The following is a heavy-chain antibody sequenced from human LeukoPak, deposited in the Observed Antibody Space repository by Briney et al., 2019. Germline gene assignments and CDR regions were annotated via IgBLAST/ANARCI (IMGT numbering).Heavy chain of an antibody. D-gene: IGHD3-10*01. J-gene: IGHJ6*04. Sequence: SETLSLTCTVSGYSISSGYYWSWIRQPAGKGLEWIGRIYTSGSTNYNPSLKSRVTMSVDTSKNQFSLKLSSVTAADTAVYYCARDRDYYGPRMDVWGKGTTVTISS. CDR2: IYTSGST. V-gene: IGHV4-4*07. CDR1: GYSISSGYY. CDR3: ARDRDYYGPRMDV.